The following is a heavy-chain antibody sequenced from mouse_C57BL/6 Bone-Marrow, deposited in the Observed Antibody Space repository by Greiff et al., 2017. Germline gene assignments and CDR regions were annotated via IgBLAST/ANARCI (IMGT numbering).Heavy chain of an antibody. CDR2: IYPRSGNT. V-gene: IGHV1-81*01. CDR1: GYTFTSYG. D-gene: IGHD2-4*01. J-gene: IGHJ3*01. Sequence: QVQLQQSGAELARPGASVKLSCKASGYTFTSYGISWVKQRTGQGLEWIGEIYPRSGNTYYNEKFKGKATLTADKSSSTAYMELRSLTSEDSAVYFGAGYDYDVFAYWGQGTLVTVSA. CDR3: AGYDYDVFAY.